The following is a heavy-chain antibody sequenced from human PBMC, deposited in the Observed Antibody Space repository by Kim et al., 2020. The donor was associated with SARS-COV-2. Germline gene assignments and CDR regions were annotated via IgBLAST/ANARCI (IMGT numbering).Heavy chain of an antibody. D-gene: IGHD3-16*01. CDR1: GFTFSSYG. CDR3: GRGRGSYYYYMDV. CDR2: IWLDGSNK. Sequence: GGSLRLSCAASGFTFSSYGIHWVRQAPGKGLEWVAVIWLDGSNKYYADSVKGRFTVSRDNSKNILYLQMNSLRVEDTAVYFCGRGRGSYYYYMDVWGKGTMVTVSS. J-gene: IGHJ6*03. V-gene: IGHV3-33*01.